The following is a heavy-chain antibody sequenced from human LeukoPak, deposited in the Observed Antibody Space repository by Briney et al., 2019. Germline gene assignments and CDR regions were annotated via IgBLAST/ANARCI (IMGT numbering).Heavy chain of an antibody. Sequence: PSETLSLTCTGSGGSISSYYWSWIRQPPGKGLEWIGYIYYSGSTNYNPSLKSRVTISVDTSKNQFSLKLSSVSAADTAVFYCAASYSGSYYFDYWGQGTLVTVSS. J-gene: IGHJ4*02. CDR1: GGSISSYY. V-gene: IGHV4-59*01. D-gene: IGHD1-26*01. CDR2: IYYSGST. CDR3: AASYSGSYYFDY.